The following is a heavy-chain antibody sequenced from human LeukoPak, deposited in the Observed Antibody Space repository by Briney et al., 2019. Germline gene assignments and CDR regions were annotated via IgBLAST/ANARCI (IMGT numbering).Heavy chain of an antibody. CDR1: GGSISSGDYY. CDR2: IYYSGST. J-gene: IGHJ4*02. V-gene: IGHV4-61*08. Sequence: SETLSLTCTVSGGSISSGDYYWSWIRQPPGKGLEWIGYIYYSGSTNYNPSLKSRVTISVDTSKNQFSLKLSSVTAADTAVYYCARGRYYDLNFDYWGQGTLVTVSS. D-gene: IGHD3-3*01. CDR3: ARGRYYDLNFDY.